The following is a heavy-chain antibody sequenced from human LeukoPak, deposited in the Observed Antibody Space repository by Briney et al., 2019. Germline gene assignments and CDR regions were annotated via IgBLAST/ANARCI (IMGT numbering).Heavy chain of an antibody. CDR2: IIPIFGTA. J-gene: IGHJ6*03. CDR3: ARAVGSGSYRAYYYYMDV. CDR1: GGTFSSYA. Sequence: ASVKVSCKASGGTFSSYAISWVRQAPGQGLEWMGGIIPIFGTANYAQKFQGRVTITADKSTSTAYMELSSLRSEDTAVYYCARAVGSGSYRAYYYYMDVWGKGTTVTVSS. V-gene: IGHV1-69*06. D-gene: IGHD3-10*01.